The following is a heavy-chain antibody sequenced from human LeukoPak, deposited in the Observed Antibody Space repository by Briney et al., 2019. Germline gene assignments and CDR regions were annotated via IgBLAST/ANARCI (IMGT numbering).Heavy chain of an antibody. CDR2: ISWSSGNI. CDR1: GFTFDDYA. V-gene: IGHV3-9*01. CDR3: AKDGVVDYYDSSGYYY. J-gene: IGHJ4*02. Sequence: PGVSLRLSCAASGFTFDDYAMHWLRQAPGKGLEWVSGISWSSGNIVHADPVKGLFTISRDNAKNSLYLQMNSLRAEDTALYYCAKDGVVDYYDSSGYYYWGRGTLVTVSS. D-gene: IGHD3-22*01.